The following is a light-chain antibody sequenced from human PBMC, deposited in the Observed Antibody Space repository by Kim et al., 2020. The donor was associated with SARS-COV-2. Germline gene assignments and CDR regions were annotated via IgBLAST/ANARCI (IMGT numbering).Light chain of an antibody. CDR3: QQSYSAPRT. Sequence: ASVGDRVTITCRASQSIARYLNWYQQRPGKAPNLLIYAASILRSGVPSRFSGRGSGTDFTLTINSLQPEDFTTYCCQQSYSAPRTFGRGTKVDIK. CDR2: AAS. J-gene: IGKJ1*01. CDR1: QSIARY. V-gene: IGKV1-39*01.